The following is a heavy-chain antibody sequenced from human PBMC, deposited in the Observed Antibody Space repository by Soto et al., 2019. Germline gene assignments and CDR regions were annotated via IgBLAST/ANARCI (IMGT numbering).Heavy chain of an antibody. Sequence: GGSLRLSCSASGFNVNSDYMDWVRQTPGKGLEWVASIYSGETTYYADSVRGRFTISSDKSKNTLYFQLSSLRIEDTAVYYCTRDGRGLGRLSLFEYWGQGVLVTVSS. V-gene: IGHV3-53*01. CDR1: GFNVNSDY. CDR3: TRDGRGLGRLSLFEY. D-gene: IGHD2-21*02. J-gene: IGHJ4*02. CDR2: IYSGETT.